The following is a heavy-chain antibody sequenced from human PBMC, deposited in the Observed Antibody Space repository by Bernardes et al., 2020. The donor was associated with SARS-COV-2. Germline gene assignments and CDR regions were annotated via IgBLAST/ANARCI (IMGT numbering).Heavy chain of an antibody. CDR3: AKDGNQDGRGDAFDI. J-gene: IGHJ3*02. Sequence: GGSLRLSCAASGFTFSSYAMSWVRQAPGKGLEWVPAISGSGGSTYYADSVKGRFTISRDNSKNTLYLQMNSLRAEDTAVYYCAKDGNQDGRGDAFDIWGQGTMVTVSS. CDR2: ISGSGGST. CDR1: GFTFSSYA. D-gene: IGHD1-1*01. V-gene: IGHV3-23*01.